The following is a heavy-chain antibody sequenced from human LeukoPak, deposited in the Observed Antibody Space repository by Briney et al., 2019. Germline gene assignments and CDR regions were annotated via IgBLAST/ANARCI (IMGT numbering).Heavy chain of an antibody. V-gene: IGHV4-39*01. CDR3: ARRAREGYYFDY. D-gene: IGHD6-13*01. Sequence: SETLSLTCTVSGGSISSSSYYWGWIRQPPGKGLEWIGSIYYSGSTYYNPSLKSRVTISLDTSKNQFSLKLSSVTAADTAVYYCARRAREGYYFDYWGQGTLVTVSS. CDR1: GGSISSSSYY. J-gene: IGHJ4*02. CDR2: IYYSGST.